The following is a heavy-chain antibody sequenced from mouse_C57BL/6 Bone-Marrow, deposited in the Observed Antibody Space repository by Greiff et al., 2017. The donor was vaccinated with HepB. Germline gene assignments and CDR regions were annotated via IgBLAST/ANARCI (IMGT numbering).Heavy chain of an antibody. D-gene: IGHD2-3*01. V-gene: IGHV1-81*01. J-gene: IGHJ1*03. CDR3: ASRGGLYDGYYVGYWYFDV. Sequence: QVQLQQSGAELARPGASVKLSCKASGYTFTSYGISWVKQRTGQGLEWIGEIYPRSGNTYYNEKFKGKATLTADKSSSTAYMELRSLTSEDSAVYFCASRGGLYDGYYVGYWYFDVWGTGTTVTVSS. CDR2: IYPRSGNT. CDR1: GYTFTSYG.